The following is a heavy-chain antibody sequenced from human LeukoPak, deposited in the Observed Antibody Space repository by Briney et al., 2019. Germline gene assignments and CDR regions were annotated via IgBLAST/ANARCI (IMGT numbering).Heavy chain of an antibody. D-gene: IGHD1-26*01. CDR2: ISSSGSYI. CDR3: ASMGASPLV. V-gene: IGHV3-21*04. Sequence: GGSLRLSCAASGFTFSSYSMNWVRQAPGKGLEWVSSISSSGSYIYYADSVKGRFTISRDNSKNTLYLQMNRLRAEDTAVYYCASMGASPLVGGQGSLVTVSS. J-gene: IGHJ4*02. CDR1: GFTFSSYS.